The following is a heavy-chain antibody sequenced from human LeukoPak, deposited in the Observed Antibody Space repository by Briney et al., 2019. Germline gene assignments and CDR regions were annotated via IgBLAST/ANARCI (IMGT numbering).Heavy chain of an antibody. CDR1: GFTFSSYE. J-gene: IGHJ4*02. CDR2: ISSSGSTI. Sequence: GGSLRLSCAASGFTFSSYEMNWVRQAPGKGLEWVSCISSSGSTIYYADSVKGRFTISRDNAKNSLYLQMNSLRAEDTAVYYCARWGITIFGVEDYWGQGTLVTVSS. CDR3: ARWGITIFGVEDY. D-gene: IGHD3-3*01. V-gene: IGHV3-48*03.